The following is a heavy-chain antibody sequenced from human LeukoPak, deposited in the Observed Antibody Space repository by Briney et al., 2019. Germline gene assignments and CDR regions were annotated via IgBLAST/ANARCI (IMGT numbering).Heavy chain of an antibody. CDR2: IYHSGST. Sequence: PSETLSLTCTVSGYSISSGYYWGWIRQPPGKGLEWIGSIYHSGSTYYNPSLKSRVTISVDTSKNQFSLKLSSVTAADTAVYYCARGYHDYGDYVGGFDYWGQGTLVTVSS. CDR3: ARGYHDYGDYVGGFDY. V-gene: IGHV4-38-2*02. J-gene: IGHJ4*02. D-gene: IGHD4-17*01. CDR1: GYSISSGYY.